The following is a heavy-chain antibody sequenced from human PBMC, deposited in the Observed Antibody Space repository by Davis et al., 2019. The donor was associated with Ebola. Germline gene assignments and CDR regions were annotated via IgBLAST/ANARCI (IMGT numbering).Heavy chain of an antibody. J-gene: IGHJ2*01. Sequence: ALVKVSCKASGYTFTGYYMQWVRQAPGQGLEWMGWINPNSGGTNYAQKFQGRVTMTRDTSISTAYMELSRLRSDDTAVYYCARVGNSSGWSNDWYFDLWGRGTLVTVSS. D-gene: IGHD6-19*01. CDR1: GYTFTGYY. CDR3: ARVGNSSGWSNDWYFDL. V-gene: IGHV1-2*02. CDR2: INPNSGGT.